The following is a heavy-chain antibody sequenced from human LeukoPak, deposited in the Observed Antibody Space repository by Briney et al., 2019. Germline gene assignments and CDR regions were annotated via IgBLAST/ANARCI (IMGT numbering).Heavy chain of an antibody. Sequence: SETLSLTYTVSGYSISSGYYWGWIRQPPGKGLEWIGSIYHSGSTYYNPSLKSRVTISVDTSKNQFSLKLSSVTAADTAVYYCARPHSPSRYYYDSSGSFDYWGQGTLVTVSS. CDR2: IYHSGST. D-gene: IGHD3-22*01. CDR1: GYSISSGYY. J-gene: IGHJ4*02. CDR3: ARPHSPSRYYYDSSGSFDY. V-gene: IGHV4-38-2*02.